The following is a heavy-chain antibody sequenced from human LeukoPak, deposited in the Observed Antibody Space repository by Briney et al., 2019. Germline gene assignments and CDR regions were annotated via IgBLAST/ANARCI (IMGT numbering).Heavy chain of an antibody. J-gene: IGHJ3*02. CDR2: IKDDGNTK. CDR3: AQDHTYALHM. D-gene: IGHD2-8*01. CDR1: GYSFTTYG. Sequence: GGFLRLSCAASGYSFTTYGVQWVRQAPGKGLEWVALIKDDGNTKFYADSVKGRFTLSKDNSKNTLYLQMNSLRPEDTAVYYCAQDHTYALHMWGQGTMVTVSS. V-gene: IGHV3-30*02.